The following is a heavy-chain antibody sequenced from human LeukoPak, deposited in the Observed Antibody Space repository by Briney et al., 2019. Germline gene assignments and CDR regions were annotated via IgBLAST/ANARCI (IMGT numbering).Heavy chain of an antibody. D-gene: IGHD1-26*01. CDR1: GFTFSDYA. CDR3: ARRSGGYYGIYYYYYMDV. J-gene: IGHJ6*03. Sequence: GGSLRLSCAASGFTFSDYAMHWVRQAPGKGLEYVSAISSNGGRTYYANSVKGRFTISRDNSKNTLYLQMGSLRAGDMAVYYCARRSGGYYGIYYYYYMDVWGKGTTVTVSS. CDR2: ISSNGGRT. V-gene: IGHV3-64*01.